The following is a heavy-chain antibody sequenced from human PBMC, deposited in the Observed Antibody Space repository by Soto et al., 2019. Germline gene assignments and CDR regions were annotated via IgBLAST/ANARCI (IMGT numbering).Heavy chain of an antibody. V-gene: IGHV3-49*03. J-gene: IGHJ6*02. CDR2: IRSKAYGGTT. CDR1: GFTFGDHA. Sequence: PGGSLRLSCIGSGFTFGDHAMSWFRQAPGKGLEWVGFIRSKAYGGTTEYAASVKGRFTISRDDSNSIAYLQMNSLKTEDTAVYYCQYQLLTYYYGRAVWGQGTTVTVSS. CDR3: QYQLLTYYYGRAV. D-gene: IGHD2-2*01.